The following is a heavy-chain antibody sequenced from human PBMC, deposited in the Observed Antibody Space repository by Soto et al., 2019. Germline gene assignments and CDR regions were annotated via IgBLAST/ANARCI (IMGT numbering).Heavy chain of an antibody. D-gene: IGHD2-21*02. CDR3: ARQQVVTAIPAFDI. Sequence: GESLKISCKGSGYSFTSYWIGWVRQMPGKGLEWMGIIYPGNSDTRYSPSFQGQVTISADKSISTAYLQWSSLRASDTAMYYCARQQVVTAIPAFDIWGQGTMVTVSS. CDR2: IYPGNSDT. V-gene: IGHV5-51*01. J-gene: IGHJ3*02. CDR1: GYSFTSYW.